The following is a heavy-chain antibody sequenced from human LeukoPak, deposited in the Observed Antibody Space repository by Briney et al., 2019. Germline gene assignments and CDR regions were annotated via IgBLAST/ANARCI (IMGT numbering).Heavy chain of an antibody. CDR2: IYYSGST. Sequence: SETLSLTCTVSGGSISSYYWSWIRQPPGKGPEWIGYIYYSGSTNYNPSLKSRVTISVDTSKNQFSLKLSSVTAADTAVYYCARAPGGYDSSGYYSDAFDIWGQGTMVTVSS. D-gene: IGHD3-22*01. CDR1: GGSISSYY. CDR3: ARAPGGYDSSGYYSDAFDI. J-gene: IGHJ3*02. V-gene: IGHV4-59*01.